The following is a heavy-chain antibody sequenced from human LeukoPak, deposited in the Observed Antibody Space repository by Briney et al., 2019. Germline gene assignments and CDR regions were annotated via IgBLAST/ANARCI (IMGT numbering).Heavy chain of an antibody. CDR2: IYYSGST. Sequence: NPSETLSLTCTVSGGSISNYYWSWIRQPPGKELEWIGYIYYSGSTNYNPSLKSRVTISVDTSKNQFSLKLSSVTAADTAVYYCARDDGSGYYYAWGQGTLVTVSS. CDR3: ARDDGSGYYYA. D-gene: IGHD3-22*01. CDR1: GGSISNYY. V-gene: IGHV4-59*01. J-gene: IGHJ5*02.